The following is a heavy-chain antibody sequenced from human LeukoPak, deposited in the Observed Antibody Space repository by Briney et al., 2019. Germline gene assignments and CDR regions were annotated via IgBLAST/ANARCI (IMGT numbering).Heavy chain of an antibody. J-gene: IGHJ4*02. Sequence: KPSETLSLTCTVSGGSISSYYWSWIRQPPGKGLEWIGYIYYSGSTNYNPSLKSRVTISVDTSKNQFSLKLSSVTAADTAVYYCARRAAAGPTLFDYWGQGTLVTVSS. CDR1: GGSISSYY. CDR2: IYYSGST. V-gene: IGHV4-59*08. D-gene: IGHD6-13*01. CDR3: ARRAAAGPTLFDY.